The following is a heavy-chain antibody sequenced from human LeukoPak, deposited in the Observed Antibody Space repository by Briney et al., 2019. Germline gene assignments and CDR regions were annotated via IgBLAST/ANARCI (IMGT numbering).Heavy chain of an antibody. CDR1: GFTFSSYW. D-gene: IGHD6-19*01. J-gene: IGHJ6*03. CDR2: ISGSGGST. V-gene: IGHV3-23*01. Sequence: GGSLRLSCAASGFTFSSYWMSWVRQAPGKGLEWVSAISGSGGSTDYVDSVKGRFTISRDNSKNTLYLQMNSLRAEDTAVYYCAKGGEWLVSSAYYYFYMDVWGKGTTVTISS. CDR3: AKGGEWLVSSAYYYFYMDV.